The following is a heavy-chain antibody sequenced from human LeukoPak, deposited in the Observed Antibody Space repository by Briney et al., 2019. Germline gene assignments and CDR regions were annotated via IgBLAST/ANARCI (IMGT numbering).Heavy chain of an antibody. V-gene: IGHV3-53*05. Sequence: GGSLRLSCAASGFSVSTNYMSWVRQAPGKGLEWVSVIYAGGSTYYADSVKGRFTISRDNSKNTLYLQMNSLRAEDTAVYYCARAKTGLWFGDFDYWGQGTLVTVSS. D-gene: IGHD3-10*01. CDR1: GFSVSTNY. CDR3: ARAKTGLWFGDFDY. J-gene: IGHJ4*02. CDR2: IYAGGST.